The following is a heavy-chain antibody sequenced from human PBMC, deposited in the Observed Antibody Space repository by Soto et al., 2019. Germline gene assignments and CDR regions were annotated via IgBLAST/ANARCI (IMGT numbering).Heavy chain of an antibody. CDR3: AHIVVAGLGYYFDY. Sequence: QITLKESGPTLGKPTQTLTLTCTFSEFSLSSTRMAVGWIRQPPGKALEWLALIYWDDDKRYSPFLKSRLTITKDTSKNQVVLTMSNMDPVDTARYYCAHIVVAGLGYYFDYWGQGTLVTVSS. V-gene: IGHV2-5*02. CDR1: EFSLSSTRMA. J-gene: IGHJ4*02. D-gene: IGHD6-19*01. CDR2: IYWDDDK.